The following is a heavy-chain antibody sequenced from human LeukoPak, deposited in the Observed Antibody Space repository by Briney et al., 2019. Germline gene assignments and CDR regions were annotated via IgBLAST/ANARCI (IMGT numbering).Heavy chain of an antibody. CDR3: AKDHGYKATVVTPGYFQH. J-gene: IGHJ1*01. D-gene: IGHD4-23*01. CDR2: ISGSGGST. V-gene: IGHV3-23*01. CDR1: GFTFSSYA. Sequence: GGSLRLSCAASGFTFSSYAMSWVRQAPGKGLEWVSAISGSGGSTYCADSVKGRCTISRDNSKNTLYLQMNSLRAEDTAVYYCAKDHGYKATVVTPGYFQHWGQGTLVTVSS.